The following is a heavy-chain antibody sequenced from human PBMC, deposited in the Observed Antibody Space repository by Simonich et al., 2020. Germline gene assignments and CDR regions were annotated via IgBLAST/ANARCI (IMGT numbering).Heavy chain of an antibody. V-gene: IGHV3-30*04. Sequence: QVQLVESGGGVVQPGRSLRLSCAASGFTFSSYAMHWVRQAPGKGQEWVAVISHDGSNKYYADSVKGRFTISRDNSKNTLYLQMNSRRAEDTAVYYCAREDLTGDAFDIWGQGTMVTVSS. D-gene: IGHD7-27*01. J-gene: IGHJ3*02. CDR2: ISHDGSNK. CDR3: AREDLTGDAFDI. CDR1: GFTFSSYA.